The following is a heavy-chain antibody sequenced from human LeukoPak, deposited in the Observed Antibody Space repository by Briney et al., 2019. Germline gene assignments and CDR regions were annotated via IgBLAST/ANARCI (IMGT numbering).Heavy chain of an antibody. D-gene: IGHD3-22*01. V-gene: IGHV3-74*01. CDR2: ISGDGRAT. CDR1: GFIFTDYW. J-gene: IGHJ4*02. Sequence: GGSMRLSCAASGFIFTDYWMHWVRQGPGKELMWVARISGDGRATTYADSVKGRFTISRDNAMSTAFLQMNSLRAEDTALYYCAKGIPHYYDSSGYSNYFDYWGQGTLVTVSS. CDR3: AKGIPHYYDSSGYSNYFDY.